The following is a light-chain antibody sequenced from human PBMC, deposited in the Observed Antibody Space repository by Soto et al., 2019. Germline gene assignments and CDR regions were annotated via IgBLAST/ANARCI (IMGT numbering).Light chain of an antibody. CDR2: RNN. CDR1: SSNIGKNY. J-gene: IGLJ3*02. CDR3: SVWDANLSAWV. V-gene: IGLV1-47*01. Sequence: SVLTQPPSASGTPGQRVTISCSGSSSNIGKNYVYWYQQLPGTAPKLLIYRNNQRPSGVPDQFSGSKSGTSASLAISGLRSEDEADYYCSVWDANLSAWVFGGGTKLTVL.